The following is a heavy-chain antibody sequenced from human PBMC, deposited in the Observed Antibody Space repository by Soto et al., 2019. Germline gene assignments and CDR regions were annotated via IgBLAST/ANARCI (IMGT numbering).Heavy chain of an antibody. D-gene: IGHD6-19*01. Sequence: GGSLSLSCAASGFTFRNYAMSWVRQAPGKGLEWVSTIRGSGDITYHADSVKGRLTISRDNSDSTLFLQMNSLRAEDTAVYYCAKLGGKYSSGSTRYFDFWGQGTLVTVSS. CDR3: AKLGGKYSSGSTRYFDF. CDR1: GFTFRNYA. V-gene: IGHV3-23*01. CDR2: IRGSGDIT. J-gene: IGHJ4*02.